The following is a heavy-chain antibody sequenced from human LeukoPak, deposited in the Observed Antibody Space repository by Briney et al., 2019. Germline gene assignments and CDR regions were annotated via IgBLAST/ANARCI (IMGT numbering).Heavy chain of an antibody. D-gene: IGHD4-23*01. CDR3: ARDDYGGKLDI. V-gene: IGHV3-23*01. J-gene: IGHJ3*02. CDR2: ISASGSGT. CDR1: GLTFSRYS. Sequence: GGSLRLSCVVSGLTFSRYSMSWVRQAPGKGLEWVSGISASGSGTWYPDSVKGRFTISRDNSKNTLYLQMNSLRAEDTAVYYCARDDYGGKLDIWGQGTVVTVSS.